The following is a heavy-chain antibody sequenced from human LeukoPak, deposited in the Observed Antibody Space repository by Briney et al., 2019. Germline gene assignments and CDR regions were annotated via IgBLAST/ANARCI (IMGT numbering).Heavy chain of an antibody. CDR1: GYTFTSYG. D-gene: IGHD2-2*01. CDR3: AREGGLGYCSSTSCFDAFDI. V-gene: IGHV1-18*01. Sequence: ASVKVSCKTSGYTFTSYGINWVRQAPGQGLEWMGWISAYNGNTNYAQKIQGRVTMTTETSTSTVYMELRSLRSDDTAVYYCAREGGLGYCSSTSCFDAFDIWGQGATVTVSS. CDR2: ISAYNGNT. J-gene: IGHJ3*02.